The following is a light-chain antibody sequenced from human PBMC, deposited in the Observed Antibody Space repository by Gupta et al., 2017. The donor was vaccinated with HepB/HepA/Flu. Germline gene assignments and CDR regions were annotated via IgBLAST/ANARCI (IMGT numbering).Light chain of an antibody. V-gene: IGKV2-30*02. CDR1: QSLVHRDGNTY. J-gene: IGKJ1*01. Sequence: DVVMTQSPVSLPVTLGQPASISCRSSQSLVHRDGNTYLNWFQQRPGQSPRPLIYRVSNRDSGVPDRFSGSGSRTDFTLRISRVDAEDVGVYYCMQAIHWPWTFGQGTKVEI. CDR2: RVS. CDR3: MQAIHWPWT.